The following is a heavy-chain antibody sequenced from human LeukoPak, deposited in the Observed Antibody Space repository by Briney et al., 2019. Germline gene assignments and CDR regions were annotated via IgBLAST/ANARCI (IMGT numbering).Heavy chain of an antibody. CDR1: GFTFSSYG. CDR2: IWYDGSNK. Sequence: GGSLRLSCAASGFTFSSYGMHWVRQAPGKGLEWVAVIWYDGSNKYYADSVKGRFTISRDNSKNTLYLQMNSLRAEDTAVYYCAREHSFRATVTTPDYWGQGTLVTVSS. CDR3: AREHSFRATVTTPDY. D-gene: IGHD4-17*01. V-gene: IGHV3-33*01. J-gene: IGHJ4*02.